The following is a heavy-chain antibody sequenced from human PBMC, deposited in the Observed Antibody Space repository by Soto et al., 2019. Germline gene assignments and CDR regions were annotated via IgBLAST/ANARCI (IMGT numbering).Heavy chain of an antibody. J-gene: IGHJ5*02. D-gene: IGHD5-12*01. Sequence: GGSLRLSCAASGFTFNTYWMHWVRQAPGKGLVWVSRINSDGTRTTYADSVKGRFTISRDNAGNTVYLQMNSLRAEDTAVYYCATVATHSYNWVDPWGQGTLVTVSS. CDR1: GFTFNTYW. CDR2: INSDGTRT. V-gene: IGHV3-74*01. CDR3: ATVATHSYNWVDP.